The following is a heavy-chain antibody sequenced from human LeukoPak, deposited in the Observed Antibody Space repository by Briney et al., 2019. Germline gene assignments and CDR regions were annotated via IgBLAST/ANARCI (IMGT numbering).Heavy chain of an antibody. CDR3: ARDSNYEPGGFDY. CDR1: GGSISSSSYY. CDR2: IYYSGST. J-gene: IGHJ4*02. V-gene: IGHV4-39*07. Sequence: SETLSLTCTVSGGSISSSSYYWGWIRQPPGKGLEWIGSIYYSGSTYYNPSLKSRVTISVDTSKNQFSLKLSSVTAADTAVYYCARDSNYEPGGFDYWGQGTLVTVSS. D-gene: IGHD4-11*01.